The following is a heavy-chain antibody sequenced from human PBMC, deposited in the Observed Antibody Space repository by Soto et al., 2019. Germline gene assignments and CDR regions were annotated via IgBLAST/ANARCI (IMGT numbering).Heavy chain of an antibody. CDR3: ATHARDSSGWFDS. J-gene: IGHJ5*01. D-gene: IGHD6-19*01. CDR2: FDPEDGET. CDR1: VYSLTELS. V-gene: IGHV1-24*01. Sequence: GXSVKFACEGSVYSLTELSMPWVRQAPGKGLEWMGGFDPEDGETIYAQKFQGRVTMTEDTSTDTAYMELSSLRSEDTAVYYCATHARDSSGWFDSWGQGTLVTVSS.